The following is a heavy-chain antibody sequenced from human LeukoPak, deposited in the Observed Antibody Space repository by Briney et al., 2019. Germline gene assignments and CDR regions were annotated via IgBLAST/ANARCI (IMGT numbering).Heavy chain of an antibody. Sequence: GGSLRLSCTASGFIFSDYHMSWIRQAPGKGLEWVASIRQAGNEKFYVDAVKGRFTISRDNTKNSVSPQMNSLRAEDTAVYYCARDRYYDSSGYSNWGQGTLVTVSS. CDR2: IRQAGNEK. CDR3: ARDRYYDSSGYSN. V-gene: IGHV3-7*01. J-gene: IGHJ4*02. D-gene: IGHD3-22*01. CDR1: GFIFSDYH.